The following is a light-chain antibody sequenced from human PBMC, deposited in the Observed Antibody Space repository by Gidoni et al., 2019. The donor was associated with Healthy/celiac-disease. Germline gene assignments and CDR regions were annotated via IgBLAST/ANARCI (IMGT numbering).Light chain of an antibody. CDR2: DAS. Sequence: DTHMTQSPSSLSASVGDRVTITCQASQDINNYLNWYQQKPGKAPKLLIYDASNLETGVPSRFSGSGSGTDFTFTISSLQPEDIGTYYCQQYSNLPPTFGPXTKV. CDR3: QQYSNLPPT. J-gene: IGKJ3*01. V-gene: IGKV1-33*01. CDR1: QDINNY.